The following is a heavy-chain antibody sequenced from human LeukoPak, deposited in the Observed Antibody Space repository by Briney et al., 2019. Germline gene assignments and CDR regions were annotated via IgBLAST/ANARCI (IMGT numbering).Heavy chain of an antibody. J-gene: IGHJ4*02. CDR3: ASLKLGIASDY. CDR1: GFTFSNYS. D-gene: IGHD7-27*01. V-gene: IGHV3-21*01. CDR2: ISSSGGYI. Sequence: GGSLRLSCAASGFTFSNYSMNWVRQAPGKGLEWVSSISSSGGYIYYADSMKGRFTTSRDNAKNSLYLQMNSLTAEDTAVYYCASLKLGIASDYWGLGTLVTVSS.